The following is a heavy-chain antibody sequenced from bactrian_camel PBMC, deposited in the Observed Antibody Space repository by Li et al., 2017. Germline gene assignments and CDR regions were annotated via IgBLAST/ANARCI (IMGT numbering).Heavy chain of an antibody. CDR1: VRISTNGC. CDR2: LASDGST. J-gene: IGHJ4*01. Sequence: HVQLVESGGGSVQAGGSLRLSCVYSVRISTNGCMGWFRWVPGKQREGVVALASDGSTWYADSVKGRFTISKDDLKDTLYLQMDNLRPDDTAMYYCASTFLEDGGRWSSLSEYTYWGQGTQVTVS. D-gene: IGHD6*01. CDR3: ASTFLEDGGRWSSLSEYTY. V-gene: IGHV3S53*01.